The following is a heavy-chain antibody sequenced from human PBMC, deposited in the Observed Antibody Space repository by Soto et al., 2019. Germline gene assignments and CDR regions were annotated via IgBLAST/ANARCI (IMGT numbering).Heavy chain of an antibody. V-gene: IGHV1-18*01. J-gene: IGHJ4*02. CDR2: ISAYNGNT. Sequence: ASVKVSCKASGYTFTSYGISWLRQAPGQGLEWMGWISAYNGNTNYARKLQGRVTMTTDTSTSTAYMELRSLRSDDTAVYYCARGVGMTTVTTFDYWGQGTLVTVSS. D-gene: IGHD4-17*01. CDR1: GYTFTSYG. CDR3: ARGVGMTTVTTFDY.